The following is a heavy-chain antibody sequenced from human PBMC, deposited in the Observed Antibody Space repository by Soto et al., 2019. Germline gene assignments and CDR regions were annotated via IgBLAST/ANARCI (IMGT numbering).Heavy chain of an antibody. J-gene: IGHJ6*02. CDR1: GFTFSSYG. D-gene: IGHD2-2*01. CDR2: ISYDGSNK. Sequence: QVQLVESGGGVVQPGRSLRLSCAASGFTFSSYGMHWVRQAPGKGLEWVAVISYDGSNKYYADSVKGRFTISRDNSKNTLYLQMNSLRAEDTAVYYCAKGGEYQLFYYYYYGMDVWGQGTTVTVSS. V-gene: IGHV3-30*18. CDR3: AKGGEYQLFYYYYYGMDV.